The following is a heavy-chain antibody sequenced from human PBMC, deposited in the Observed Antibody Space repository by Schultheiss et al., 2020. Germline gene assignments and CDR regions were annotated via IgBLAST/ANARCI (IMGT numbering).Heavy chain of an antibody. Sequence: SETLSLTCTVSGGSISSYYWSWIRQPPGKGLEWIGYIYYSGSTYYNPSLKSRVTISVDTSKNQFSLKLSSVTAADTAVYYCARLPTVTGGYYYYYMDVWGKGTTVTVSS. CDR1: GGSISSYY. CDR2: IYYSGST. J-gene: IGHJ6*03. CDR3: ARLPTVTGGYYYYYMDV. D-gene: IGHD4-17*01. V-gene: IGHV4-59*08.